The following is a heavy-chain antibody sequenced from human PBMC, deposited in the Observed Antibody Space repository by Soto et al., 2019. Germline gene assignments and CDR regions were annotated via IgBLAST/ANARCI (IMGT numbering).Heavy chain of an antibody. D-gene: IGHD2-8*01. CDR1: GFAFSSNA. J-gene: IGHJ4*02. CDR2: ISYEGINK. Sequence: GGSLRLSCAASGFAFSSNAMHWVRQAPGKGLEWVAVISYEGINKYYADSVKGRFTISRDNSKNTLYLQMNGLRAEDTATYYCARVPDFRYCNNCICYPDSWGQGTLVTVSS. CDR3: ARVPDFRYCNNCICYPDS. V-gene: IGHV3-30-3*01.